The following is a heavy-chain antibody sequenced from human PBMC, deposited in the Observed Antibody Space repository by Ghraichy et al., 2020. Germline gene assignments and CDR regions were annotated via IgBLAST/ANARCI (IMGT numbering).Heavy chain of an antibody. CDR1: GFPFSRYW. CDR2: VNSDGSST. CDR3: ARLGASTVTL. V-gene: IGHV3-74*01. J-gene: IGHJ4*02. D-gene: IGHD4-17*01. Sequence: GGSLRLSCAASGFPFSRYWMHWVRQAPGKGLVWVSRVNSDGSSTSYADSVKGRFTISRDNAKNTLYLQMNSLRAEDTAVFYCARLGASTVTLWGQGTLVTVSS.